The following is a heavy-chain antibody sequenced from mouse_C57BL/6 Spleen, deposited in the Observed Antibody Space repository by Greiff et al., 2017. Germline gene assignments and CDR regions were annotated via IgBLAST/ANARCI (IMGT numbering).Heavy chain of an antibody. CDR2: IYPGNSDT. CDR3: TREEGYSYDGWGFAY. D-gene: IGHD2-12*01. V-gene: IGHV1-5*01. CDR1: GYTFTSYW. J-gene: IGHJ3*01. Sequence: EVKLQESGTVLARPGASVKMSCKTSGYTFTSYWMHWVKQRPGQGLEWIGAIYPGNSDTSYNQKFKGKAKLTAVTSASTAYMEISSLTHEDSAVYYWTREEGYSYDGWGFAYWGQGTLVTVSA.